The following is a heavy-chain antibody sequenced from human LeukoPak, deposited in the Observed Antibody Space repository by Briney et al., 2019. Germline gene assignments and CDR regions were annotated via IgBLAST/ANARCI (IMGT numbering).Heavy chain of an antibody. CDR2: ISVYNGNT. Sequence: ASVKVSCKTSEYTFTGYYMHWVRQAPGQGLEWMGWISVYNGNTNYVQKFQGRVTMTTDTSTSTAYMELRSLRSDDTAVYYCARVQPHRIYYDNSDYPTRNDYWGQGTLVTVSS. D-gene: IGHD3-22*01. CDR1: EYTFTGYY. V-gene: IGHV1-18*04. J-gene: IGHJ4*02. CDR3: ARVQPHRIYYDNSDYPTRNDY.